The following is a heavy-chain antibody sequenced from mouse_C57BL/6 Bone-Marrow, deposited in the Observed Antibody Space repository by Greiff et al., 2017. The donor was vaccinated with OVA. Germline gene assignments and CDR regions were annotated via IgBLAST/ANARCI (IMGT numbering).Heavy chain of an antibody. V-gene: IGHV1-54*01. J-gene: IGHJ3*01. D-gene: IGHD2-2*01. CDR1: GYAFTNYL. CDR3: ARSGLVAWFAY. Sequence: QVHVKQSGAELVRPGTSVKVSCKASGYAFTNYLIEWVKQRPGQGLEWIGVINPGSGGTNYNEKFKGKATLTADKSSSTAYMQLSSLTSEDSAVYYCARSGLVAWFAYWGQGTLVTVSA. CDR2: INPGSGGT.